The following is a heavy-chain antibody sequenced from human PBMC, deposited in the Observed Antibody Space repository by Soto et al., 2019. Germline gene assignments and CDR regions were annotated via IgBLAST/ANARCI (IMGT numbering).Heavy chain of an antibody. CDR3: AGATATIISPSNYHGMDV. V-gene: IGHV1-2*02. CDR1: GYTFTDYY. CDR2: IYPKYGGT. Sequence: GASVKVSCKASGYTFTDYYMHWVRQAPGQGLEWLGWIYPKYGGTNYAQKFQDRVTMTRDTSISTVYMELSSLTSDDTAVYYCAGATATIISPSNYHGMDVWGQGTTVTVSS. J-gene: IGHJ6*02. D-gene: IGHD2-15*01.